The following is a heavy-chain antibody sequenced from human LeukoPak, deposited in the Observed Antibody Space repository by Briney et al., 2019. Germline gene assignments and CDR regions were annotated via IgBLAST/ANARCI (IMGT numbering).Heavy chain of an antibody. V-gene: IGHV1-69*06. Sequence: GASVKVSCKASGGTFSSYAISWVRQAPGQGLEWMGGIIPIFGTANYAQKFQGRVTITADKSTSTAYMELSSLRSEDTAVYYCARGRIAFGGVIEYYFDYWGQGTLVTVSS. J-gene: IGHJ4*02. CDR2: IIPIFGTA. CDR3: ARGRIAFGGVIEYYFDY. D-gene: IGHD3-16*02. CDR1: GGTFSSYA.